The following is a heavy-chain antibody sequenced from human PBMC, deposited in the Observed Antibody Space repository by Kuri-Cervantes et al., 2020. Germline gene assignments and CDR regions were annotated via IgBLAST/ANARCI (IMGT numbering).Heavy chain of an antibody. CDR3: ARGPGPTLRYFDWFQEDYYYGMDV. Sequence: ETLSLTCAASGFTFSSYWMSWVRQAPGKGLEWVANIKQDGSEKYYVDSVKGRFTISRDNAKNSLYLQMNSLRAEDTAVYYCARGPGPTLRYFDWFQEDYYYGMDVWGQGTTVTVSS. D-gene: IGHD3-9*01. J-gene: IGHJ6*02. CDR2: IKQDGSEK. CDR1: GFTFSSYW. V-gene: IGHV3-7*01.